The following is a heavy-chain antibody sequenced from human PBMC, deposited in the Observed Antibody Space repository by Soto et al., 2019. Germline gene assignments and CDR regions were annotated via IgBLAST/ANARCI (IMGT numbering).Heavy chain of an antibody. Sequence: EVQLVESGGGLVKPGGSLRLSCAASGFTFSSYSMNWVRQAPGKGLEWVSSISSSSSYIYYADSVKGRFTISRDNAKNSLYLQMNSLRAEVTAVYYCARDETTVTTLFDYWGQGTLVTVSS. CDR1: GFTFSSYS. D-gene: IGHD4-17*01. CDR3: ARDETTVTTLFDY. V-gene: IGHV3-21*01. CDR2: ISSSSSYI. J-gene: IGHJ4*02.